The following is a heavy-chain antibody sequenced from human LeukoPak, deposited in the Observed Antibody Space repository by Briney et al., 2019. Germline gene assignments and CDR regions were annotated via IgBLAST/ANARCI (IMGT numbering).Heavy chain of an antibody. J-gene: IGHJ4*02. CDR1: GYSFTSYW. D-gene: IGHD6-13*01. CDR2: IYSGDSDT. CDR3: ASILNSSPYYFDY. V-gene: IGHV5-51*01. Sequence: GESLKISCKGSGYSFTSYWIGWVRQMPGKGLEWMGIIYSGDSDTRYSPSFQGQVTISADKSISTAYLQWSSLKASDTAMYYCASILNSSPYYFDYWGQGTLVTVSS.